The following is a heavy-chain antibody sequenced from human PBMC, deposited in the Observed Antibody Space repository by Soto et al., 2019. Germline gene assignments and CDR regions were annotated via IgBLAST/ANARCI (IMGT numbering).Heavy chain of an antibody. CDR3: ARDSYYDSSGEDAFDI. Sequence: ASVTVSFPASGYTFTNYYMHLVRQAPGQGLEWMGRINPSGGSTSYAQKFQGRVTMTRDTSTTTVYMELSSLRSEDTAVYYCARDSYYDSSGEDAFDILGQGTMVTVSS. V-gene: IGHV1-46*01. J-gene: IGHJ3*02. CDR2: INPSGGST. D-gene: IGHD3-22*01. CDR1: GYTFTNYY.